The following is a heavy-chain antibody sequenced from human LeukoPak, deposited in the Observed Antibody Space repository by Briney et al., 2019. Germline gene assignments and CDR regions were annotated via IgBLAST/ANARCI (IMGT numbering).Heavy chain of an antibody. D-gene: IGHD3-22*01. CDR1: GGSIRSYY. J-gene: IGHJ4*02. CDR2: ISYSGNS. V-gene: IGHV4-59*08. Sequence: SETLSLTCTVSGGSIRSYYWSWIRQPPGKGLEWIGYISYSGNSYYNPSLKSRVTISVDTSKNQFSLELSSVTAADTAVYYCASLIHDSSGYYFDKWGQGTLVTVSS. CDR3: ASLIHDSSGYYFDK.